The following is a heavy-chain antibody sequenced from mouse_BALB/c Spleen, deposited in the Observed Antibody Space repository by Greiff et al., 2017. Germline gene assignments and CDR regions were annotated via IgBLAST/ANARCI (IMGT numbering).Heavy chain of an antibody. Sequence: QVQLKESGAELVRPGVSVKISCKGSGYTFTDYAMHWVKQSHAKSLEWIGVISTYYGDASYNQKFKGKATMTVDKSSSTAYMELSSLTSEDSAVYYCARGYDYDFDYWGQGTTLTVSS. J-gene: IGHJ2*01. CDR2: ISTYYGDA. CDR3: ARGYDYDFDY. V-gene: IGHV1S137*01. D-gene: IGHD2-4*01. CDR1: GYTFTDYA.